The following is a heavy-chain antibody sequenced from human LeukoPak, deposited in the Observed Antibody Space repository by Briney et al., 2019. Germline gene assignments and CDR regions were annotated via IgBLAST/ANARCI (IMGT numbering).Heavy chain of an antibody. CDR1: GGSISNYY. CDR2: IYARGNT. D-gene: IGHD3-9*01. CDR3: ARGWTRGRYFDWLLPGRGYYYYYMDV. V-gene: IGHV4-4*07. Sequence: SETLSLTCTVSGGSISNYYWSWIRQPAGKGLEWIGLIYARGNTNYNPSLKSRVTISVDTSKNQFSLKLSSVTAADTAVYYCARGWTRGRYFDWLLPGRGYYYYYMDVWGKGTTVTISS. J-gene: IGHJ6*03.